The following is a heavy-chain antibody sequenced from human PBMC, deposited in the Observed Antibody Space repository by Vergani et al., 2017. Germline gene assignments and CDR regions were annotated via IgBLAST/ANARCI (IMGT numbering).Heavy chain of an antibody. CDR2: IYYSGST. CDR1: GGSFSGYY. CDR3: ASGSLLPDY. V-gene: IGHV4-34*11. J-gene: IGHJ4*02. Sequence: QVQLQQWGAGLLKPSETLSLTCAVYGGSFSGYYWTWIRQPPGKGLEWIGYIYYSGSTNYNPSLKSRVTISVDTSKNQFSLKLSSVTAADTAVYYCASGSLLPDYWGQGTLVTVSS. D-gene: IGHD1-26*01.